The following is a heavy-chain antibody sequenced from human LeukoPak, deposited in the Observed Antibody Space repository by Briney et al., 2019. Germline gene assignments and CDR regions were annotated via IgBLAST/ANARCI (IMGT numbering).Heavy chain of an antibody. Sequence: GRSLRLSCAASGFTFDDYVMHWVRQAPGKGLEWVSLISWDGGSTYYADSVKGRFTISRDNSKNSLYLQMNSLRAEDTALYYCAKGGDDSSGCPDYWGQGTLVTVSS. V-gene: IGHV3-43D*03. CDR1: GFTFDDYV. J-gene: IGHJ4*02. CDR2: ISWDGGST. D-gene: IGHD3-22*01. CDR3: AKGGDDSSGCPDY.